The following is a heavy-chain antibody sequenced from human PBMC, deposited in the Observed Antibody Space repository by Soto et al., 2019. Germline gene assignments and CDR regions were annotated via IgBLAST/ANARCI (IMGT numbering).Heavy chain of an antibody. D-gene: IGHD2-2*01. V-gene: IGHV1-2*04. Sequence: GASVKVSCKASGYTFTGYYMHWVRQAPGQGLEWMGWINPNSGGTNYAQKFQGWVTMTRDTSISTAYMGLSRLRSDDTAVYYCARGSQDIVVVPAANNWFDPWGQGTLVTVSS. J-gene: IGHJ5*02. CDR2: INPNSGGT. CDR3: ARGSQDIVVVPAANNWFDP. CDR1: GYTFTGYY.